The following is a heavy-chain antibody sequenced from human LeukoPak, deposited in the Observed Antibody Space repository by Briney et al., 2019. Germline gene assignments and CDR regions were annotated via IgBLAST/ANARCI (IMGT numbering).Heavy chain of an antibody. V-gene: IGHV4-39*01. CDR2: IYYSGSI. J-gene: IGHJ5*02. Sequence: PSETLSLTCTVSSGSISSSSYYWGWIRQPPGRGLEGIGSIYYSGSIYNNPCLKSRFTISVHTSKHQFSLKLRSVTAADTAVYYCASPRTRLAWFDPWGQGTLVTVSS. CDR1: SGSISSSSYY. D-gene: IGHD6-19*01. CDR3: ASPRTRLAWFDP.